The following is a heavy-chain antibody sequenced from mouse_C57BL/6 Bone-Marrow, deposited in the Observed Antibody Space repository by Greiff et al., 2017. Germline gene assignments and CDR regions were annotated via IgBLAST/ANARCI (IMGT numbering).Heavy chain of an antibody. Sequence: QVQLQQSGAELARPGASVKLSCKASGYTFTSYGISWVKQRTGQGLEWIGEIYPRSGNTYYNEKFKGKATLTADKSSSTAYMELRSLTTEESAVYFCARWKMGTYYFDYWGKGTTLTVSS. D-gene: IGHD2-3*01. J-gene: IGHJ2*01. CDR1: GYTFTSYG. CDR2: IYPRSGNT. CDR3: ARWKMGTYYFDY. V-gene: IGHV1-81*01.